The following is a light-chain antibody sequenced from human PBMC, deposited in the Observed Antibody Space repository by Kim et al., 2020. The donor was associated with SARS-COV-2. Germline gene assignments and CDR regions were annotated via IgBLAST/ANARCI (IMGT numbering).Light chain of an antibody. J-gene: IGKJ5*01. V-gene: IGKV1-16*01. CDR3: QQYNNYPIT. CDR1: QGINNY. Sequence: ASVGDRVTITCRASQGINNYLAWFQQKPGKAPKSLIYDSSSLQSGVPSRFTGSGSGTDFTLTIGSLHPEDSATYYCQQYNNYPITFGQGTRLEIK. CDR2: DSS.